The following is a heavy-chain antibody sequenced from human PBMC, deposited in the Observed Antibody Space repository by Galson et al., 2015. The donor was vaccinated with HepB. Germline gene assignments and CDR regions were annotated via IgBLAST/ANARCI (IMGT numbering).Heavy chain of an antibody. CDR3: ANLPGSSGWYFVGRDY. Sequence: SLRPPCAASGLTFSSHAMSWVRRAPGKGLEWVSAISGSGGSTYYADSVKGRFTISRDNSKNTLYLQMNSLRAEDTAVYYCANLPGSSGWYFVGRDYWGQGTLVTVSS. V-gene: IGHV3-23*01. CDR1: GLTFSSHA. CDR2: ISGSGGST. J-gene: IGHJ4*02. D-gene: IGHD6-19*01.